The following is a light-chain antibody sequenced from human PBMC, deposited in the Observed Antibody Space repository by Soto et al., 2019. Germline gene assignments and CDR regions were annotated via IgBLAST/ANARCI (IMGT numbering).Light chain of an antibody. Sequence: QSALTQPASVSGSPGHSITISCTGTSSDVGGFSYVSWYQQHPGKAPKLMIYEVSNRPSGVSNRFSGSKSGNTASLTISGLQAEDEADYYCSSYTSSSTVVFGGGTKVTVL. CDR2: EVS. J-gene: IGLJ2*01. V-gene: IGLV2-14*01. CDR3: SSYTSSSTVV. CDR1: SSDVGGFSY.